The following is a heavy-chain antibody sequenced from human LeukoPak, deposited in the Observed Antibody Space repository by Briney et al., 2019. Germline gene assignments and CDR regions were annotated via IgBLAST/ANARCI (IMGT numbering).Heavy chain of an antibody. J-gene: IGHJ4*02. D-gene: IGHD3-22*01. CDR1: GGSLNNYH. CDR3: TRGYFDSSGHNSYAL. V-gene: IGHV4-4*07. Sequence: SETLSLTCTVAGGSLNNYHWTWIRQPAGKGLEWIGRIYLSGLSTSGSTNYNPSLSSRVTMSLDTSKKQFFLNLTSVTAADTAVYYCTRGYFDSSGHNSYALWGQGTLVTVSS. CDR2: IYLSGLSTSGST.